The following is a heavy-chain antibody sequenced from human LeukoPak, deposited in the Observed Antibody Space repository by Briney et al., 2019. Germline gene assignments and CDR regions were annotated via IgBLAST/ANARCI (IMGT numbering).Heavy chain of an antibody. CDR2: IRWNSGSI. CDR1: GFTLDDYA. Sequence: PGGSLRLSCAASGFTLDDYAMHWVRHAPGRGLEWVSGIRWNSGSIGYADSVKGRFTISRDNAKHSLYLQMNSVRAEDTALYYCAKDIKGGATGFDYWGQGTLVTVSS. CDR3: AKDIKGGATGFDY. V-gene: IGHV3-9*01. D-gene: IGHD3-16*01. J-gene: IGHJ4*02.